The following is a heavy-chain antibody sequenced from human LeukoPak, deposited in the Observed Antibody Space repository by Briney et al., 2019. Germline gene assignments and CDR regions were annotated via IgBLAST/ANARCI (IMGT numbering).Heavy chain of an antibody. V-gene: IGHV5-51*01. CDR3: ARSESSWYVTPPDY. CDR1: GYSFTTYG. D-gene: IGHD6-13*01. CDR2: IYPGDSDT. J-gene: IGHJ4*02. Sequence: GESLKISCKGSGYSFTTYGIGWVRQMPGKGLEWMGIIYPGDSDTRYSPSFQGQVTISADKSISTAYLQWSSLRASDTAMYYCARSESSWYVTPPDYWGQGTLVTVSS.